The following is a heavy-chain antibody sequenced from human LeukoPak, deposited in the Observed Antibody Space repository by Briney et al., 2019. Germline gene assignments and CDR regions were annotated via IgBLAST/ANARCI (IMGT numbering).Heavy chain of an antibody. CDR2: FSITGST. CDR1: GDSISSGNYY. Sequence: PSETLSLTCTVCGDSISSGNYYWSWMRQPAGGGLEWIGRFSITGSTNYNPSLKSRVTISVDTSKNQFSLRLTSVTAADTAVYYCVRGFDPWGQGTLVTVSS. V-gene: IGHV4-61*02. J-gene: IGHJ5*02. CDR3: VRGFDP.